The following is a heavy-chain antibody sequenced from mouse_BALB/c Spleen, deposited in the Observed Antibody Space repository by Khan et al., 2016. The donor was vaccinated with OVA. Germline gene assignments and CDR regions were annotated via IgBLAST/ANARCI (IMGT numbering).Heavy chain of an antibody. J-gene: IGHJ1*01. CDR2: INPNNGDT. V-gene: IGHV1-19*01. CDR3: TRGLFDV. CDR1: GYTFTDYY. Sequence: EVQLQQSGPELVKPGASVKMSCKASGYTFTDYYMKWVKQSHGQSLEWIGAINPNNGDTFYNQKFKGKATLTVDKSSSTAYMQLNSLTSGDSALYFCTRGLFDVWGAGTTVTVSS.